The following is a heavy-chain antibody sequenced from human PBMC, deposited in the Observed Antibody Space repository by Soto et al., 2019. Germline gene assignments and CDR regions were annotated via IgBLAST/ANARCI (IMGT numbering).Heavy chain of an antibody. J-gene: IGHJ6*02. CDR1: SGSISSSNW. CDR3: ARVRKLLMGYYYYGMDV. V-gene: IGHV4-4*02. D-gene: IGHD2-15*01. CDR2: IYHSGST. Sequence: SETLSLTCAVSSGSISSSNWWSWVRQPPGKGLEWIGEIYHSGSTNYNPSLKSRVTISVDKSKNQFSLKLSSVTAADTAVYYCARVRKLLMGYYYYGMDVWGQGTTVTVSS.